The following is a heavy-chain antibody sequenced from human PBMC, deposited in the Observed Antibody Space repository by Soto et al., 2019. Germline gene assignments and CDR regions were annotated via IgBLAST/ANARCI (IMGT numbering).Heavy chain of an antibody. CDR1: GFTFSSYA. CDR2: ISGSGGST. Sequence: GGSLRLSCAASGFTFSSYAMSWVRQAPGKGLEWVSAISGSGGSTYYADSVKGRFTISRDNSKNTLYLQKNSLRAEDTAVYYCAKALGEYSSSDESDYWGQGTLVTVSS. V-gene: IGHV3-23*01. CDR3: AKALGEYSSSDESDY. J-gene: IGHJ4*02. D-gene: IGHD6-6*01.